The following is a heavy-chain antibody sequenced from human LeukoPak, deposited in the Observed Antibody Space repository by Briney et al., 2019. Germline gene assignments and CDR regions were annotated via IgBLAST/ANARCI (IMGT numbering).Heavy chain of an antibody. J-gene: IGHJ5*02. CDR2: ISWNSNNI. Sequence: GRSLRLSCAASGFTFDDYAMHWVRQAPGKGLEWVSSISWNSNNIGYVDSVKGRFTISRDNAKSSLYLQMNSLRAEDTALYYCAKGVTYHYGSGSVKWFDPWGQGTLVTVSS. V-gene: IGHV3-9*01. D-gene: IGHD3-10*01. CDR3: AKGVTYHYGSGSVKWFDP. CDR1: GFTFDDYA.